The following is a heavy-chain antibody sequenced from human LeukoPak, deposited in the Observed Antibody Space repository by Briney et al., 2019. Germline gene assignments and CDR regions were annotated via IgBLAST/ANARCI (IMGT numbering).Heavy chain of an antibody. J-gene: IGHJ4*02. CDR3: AKVGLRYFDWLLTFDY. Sequence: PGGSLRLSCAASGFTFSSYAMSWVRQAPGKGLEWVSAISGSGGSTYYADSVKGRFTISRDNSKNTLYLQMNSLRAEDTAVYYCAKVGLRYFDWLLTFDYWSQGTLVTVSS. D-gene: IGHD3-9*01. CDR2: ISGSGGST. CDR1: GFTFSSYA. V-gene: IGHV3-23*01.